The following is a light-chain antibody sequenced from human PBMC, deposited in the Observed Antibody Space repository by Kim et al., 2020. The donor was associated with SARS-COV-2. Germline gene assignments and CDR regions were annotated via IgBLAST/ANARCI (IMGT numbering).Light chain of an antibody. CDR2: KAS. CDR1: QSLSSW. CDR3: QQYNGYPLT. Sequence: DIRMTQSPSTLSASVGDRVTITCRASQSLSSWLAWYQQKPGKAPKLLIYKASSLESGVPSRFSGSGSGTEFTLTISRLQPDDFATYYCQQYNGYPLTFGQGTKLEI. J-gene: IGKJ2*01. V-gene: IGKV1-5*03.